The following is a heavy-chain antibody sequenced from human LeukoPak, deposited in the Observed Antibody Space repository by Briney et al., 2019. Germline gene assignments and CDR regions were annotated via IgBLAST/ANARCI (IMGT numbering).Heavy chain of an antibody. CDR1: GYTFTSYG. D-gene: IGHD2-2*01. CDR2: ISPYNGHT. CDR3: ARDPRYCSSAICPPPDY. Sequence: ASVKVSCKASGYTFTSYGITWVRQAPGPGLEWMGWISPYNGHTNHAQKLQGRVTMTTDTSTCTAYMQLRSLRSDDAAVYYCARDPRYCSSAICPPPDYWGQGTLVTVSS. J-gene: IGHJ4*02. V-gene: IGHV1-18*01.